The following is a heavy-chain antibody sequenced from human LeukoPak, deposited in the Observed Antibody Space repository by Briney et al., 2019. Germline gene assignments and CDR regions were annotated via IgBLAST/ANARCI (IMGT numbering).Heavy chain of an antibody. J-gene: IGHJ4*02. Sequence: SVKVSCKASGYTFTSSAMQWVRQARGQRVEWIGWIVVGSGNTNYAQKFQERVTITRDMSTSTAYMELSSLRSEDTAVYYCATFSGRYSGYWGQGTLVTVSS. D-gene: IGHD3-10*01. CDR2: IVVGSGNT. CDR3: ATFSGRYSGY. CDR1: GYTFTSSA. V-gene: IGHV1-58*02.